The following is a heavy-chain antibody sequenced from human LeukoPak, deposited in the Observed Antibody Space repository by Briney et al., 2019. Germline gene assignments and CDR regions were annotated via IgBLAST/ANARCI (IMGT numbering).Heavy chain of an antibody. CDR3: ATAPPRYSYGYFDY. J-gene: IGHJ4*02. V-gene: IGHV1-24*01. CDR1: GYTLTELS. Sequence: ASVKVSCKVSGYTLTELSMHWVRQAPGKGLEWMGGFDPEDGETIYAQKFQGRVTMTEDTSTDTAYMELSNLRSEDTAVYYCATAPPRYSYGYFDYWGQGTLVTVSS. D-gene: IGHD5-18*01. CDR2: FDPEDGET.